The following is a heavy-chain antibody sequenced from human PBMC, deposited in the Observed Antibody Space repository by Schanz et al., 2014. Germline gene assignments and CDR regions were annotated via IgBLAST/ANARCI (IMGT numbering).Heavy chain of an antibody. J-gene: IGHJ4*02. CDR1: GYTFTSYS. D-gene: IGHD5-18*01. V-gene: IGHV1-3*01. CDR2: INVGNGNM. CDR3: ARDRVYSYGLPADY. Sequence: QVQLVQSGAEVKKPGASVKVSCKASGYTFTSYSIHWVRQAPGQGLEWMGWINVGNGNMKYSQKFQGRVTITRDTSASTAYMELTSLRSEDTAVYFCARDRVYSYGLPADYWGQGTLVTVSS.